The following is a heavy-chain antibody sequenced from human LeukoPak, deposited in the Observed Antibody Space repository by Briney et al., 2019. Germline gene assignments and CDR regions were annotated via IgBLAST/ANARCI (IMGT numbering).Heavy chain of an antibody. CDR3: ARDRSGSY. CDR1: GFTFSTYG. CDR2: IWYDGSNK. D-gene: IGHD3-3*01. V-gene: IGHV3-33*01. Sequence: PGGSLRLSCAASGFTFSTYGMHWVRQAPGKGLEWVALIWYDGSNKYYADSVKGRFTISRDNSKNMLYLQMNSLRAEDTAIYYCARDRSGSYWGQGTLVTVSS. J-gene: IGHJ4*02.